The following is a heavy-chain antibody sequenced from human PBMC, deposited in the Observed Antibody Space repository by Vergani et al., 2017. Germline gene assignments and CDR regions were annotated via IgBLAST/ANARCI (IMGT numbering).Heavy chain of an antibody. Sequence: QVQLQQWGAGLLKPSETLSLTCAVYGGSFSGYYWSWIRQPPGTGLEWIGEINHSGSTNYNPSLKSRVTRSVDTSKDQFSRKLSSVTAADTAVYYCARGDGYSNYDFYYYYMDVWGRGTTVTVS. J-gene: IGHJ6*03. V-gene: IGHV4-34*01. CDR1: GGSFSGYY. CDR3: ARGDGYSNYDFYYYYMDV. CDR2: INHSGST. D-gene: IGHD4-11*01.